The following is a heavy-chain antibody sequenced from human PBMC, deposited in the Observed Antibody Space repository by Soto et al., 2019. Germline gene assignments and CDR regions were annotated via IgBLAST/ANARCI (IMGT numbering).Heavy chain of an antibody. CDR3: ASSFLGYCSSTSCLGRTGFDP. Sequence: SVKASCKAAGGGFSSYAIGWGRQAPGQGLEWMGGIIPIFGTANYAQKLQGRVTITADESTSTAYMELSSLRSEDTAVYYCASSFLGYCSSTSCLGRTGFDPWGQGTLVTV. J-gene: IGHJ5*02. D-gene: IGHD2-2*01. CDR2: IIPIFGTA. V-gene: IGHV1-69*01. CDR1: GGGFSSYA.